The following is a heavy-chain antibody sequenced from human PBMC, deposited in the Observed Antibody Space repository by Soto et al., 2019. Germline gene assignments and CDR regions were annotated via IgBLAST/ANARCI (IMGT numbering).Heavy chain of an antibody. J-gene: IGHJ4*02. CDR1: GGSTTSNFFY. Sequence: QFQLQESGPGLVKPSETLSLTCTVSGGSTTSNFFYWGWIRRPPGKGLEWTGSIYRDGSTYYSPSLKSRVTISLDTPDNIFSLKLSSVTAADTAVYFCGIVLIGATGHTDFDSWGQGTQVTVSS. CDR3: GIVLIGATGHTDFDS. V-gene: IGHV4-39*02. D-gene: IGHD2-15*01. CDR2: IYRDGST.